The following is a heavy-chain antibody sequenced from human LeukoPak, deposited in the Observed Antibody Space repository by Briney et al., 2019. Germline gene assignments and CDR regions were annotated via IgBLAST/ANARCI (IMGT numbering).Heavy chain of an antibody. V-gene: IGHV3-74*01. J-gene: IGHJ6*03. CDR2: INGDGSTI. CDR3: GLSTQNSNYYYYYYYMDV. CDR1: GFTFNGHW. D-gene: IGHD4/OR15-4a*01. Sequence: GGSLRLSCEASGFTFNGHWMHWVRQAPGKGLVWVSLINGDGSTISYADSVKGRFTISRDNAKNSLYLQMNSLRAEDTAVYYCGLSTQNSNYYYYYYYMDVWGKGTTVTVSS.